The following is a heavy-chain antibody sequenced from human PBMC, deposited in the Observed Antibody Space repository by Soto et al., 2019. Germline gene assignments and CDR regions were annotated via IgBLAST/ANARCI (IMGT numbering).Heavy chain of an antibody. D-gene: IGHD3-22*01. V-gene: IGHV4-59*01. CDR1: GGSISPYY. Sequence: SETLSLTCTVSGGSISPYYWSWIRQPPGKGLEWIGYIYYSGSTNYNPSLKSRVTISVDMSKNQFSLKLSSVTAADTAVYYCARVIGYYDSSGFYPYVDFWGQGTRVTV. CDR2: IYYSGST. J-gene: IGHJ4*02. CDR3: ARVIGYYDSSGFYPYVDF.